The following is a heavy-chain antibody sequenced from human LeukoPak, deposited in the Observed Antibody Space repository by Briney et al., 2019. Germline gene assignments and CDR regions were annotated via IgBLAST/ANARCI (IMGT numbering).Heavy chain of an antibody. Sequence: GSLRLSCAASGFTFSSYWMSWVRQGPGKGLEWGANIKQDGSEKYYVDSVKGRFTISRDNAKNSLYLQMNSLRAEDTAVYYCARVSTYYYDSSGYRYFDLWGRGTLVTVSS. CDR1: GFTFSSYW. V-gene: IGHV3-7*01. CDR2: IKQDGSEK. J-gene: IGHJ2*01. D-gene: IGHD3-22*01. CDR3: ARVSTYYYDSSGYRYFDL.